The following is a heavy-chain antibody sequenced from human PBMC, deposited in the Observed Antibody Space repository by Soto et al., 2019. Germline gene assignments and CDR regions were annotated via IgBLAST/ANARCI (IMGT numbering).Heavy chain of an antibody. Sequence: SLRLSCAASGFTFDDYARHVFLQAPVKGLEWVSGISWNSGSIGYADSVKGRFTISRDNAKNSLYLQMNSLRAEDTALYYCAKERGVVVTADAFDIWGQGTMVTVSS. CDR2: ISWNSGSI. V-gene: IGHV3-9*01. CDR1: GFTFDDYA. CDR3: AKERGVVVTADAFDI. D-gene: IGHD3-22*01. J-gene: IGHJ3*02.